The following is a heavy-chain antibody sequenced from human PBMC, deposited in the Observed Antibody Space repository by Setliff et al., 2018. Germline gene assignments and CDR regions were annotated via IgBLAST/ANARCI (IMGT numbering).Heavy chain of an antibody. CDR2: IYTSGST. J-gene: IGHJ4*02. Sequence: PSETLSLTCTVSGGSISSGSYYWSWIRQPAGKGLEWIGRIYTSGSTNYNPSLKSRVTISVDTSKNQFSLKLSSVTAADTAVYYYASAGSGSYYNLDYWGQGTLVTVSS. CDR1: GGSISSGSYY. V-gene: IGHV4-61*02. CDR3: ASAGSGSYYNLDY. D-gene: IGHD3-10*01.